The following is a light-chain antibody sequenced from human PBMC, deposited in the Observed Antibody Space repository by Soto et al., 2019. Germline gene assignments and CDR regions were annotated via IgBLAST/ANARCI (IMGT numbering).Light chain of an antibody. Sequence: DIPMTQSPSTLSASVGDRVTITCRASQSISSWLAWYQQKPGKAPKLLIYDASSLESGVPSRFSGSGSGTEFTVNISSLQPDEFATYYCQHYNSYSVLGKGTKVEI. CDR3: QHYNSYSV. CDR1: QSISSW. V-gene: IGKV1-5*01. CDR2: DAS. J-gene: IGKJ1*01.